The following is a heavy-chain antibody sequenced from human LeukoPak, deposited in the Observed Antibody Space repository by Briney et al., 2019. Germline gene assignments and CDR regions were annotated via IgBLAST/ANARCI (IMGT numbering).Heavy chain of an antibody. CDR3: AKDPRGYSYGYADY. D-gene: IGHD5-18*01. Sequence: GGSLRLSCAASGFTFSSYAMSWVRQAPGKGLEWVSAISGSGGSTYYADSVKGRFTISRDNSKNTLYLQMNSLRAEDTAVYYCAKDPRGYSYGYADYWGQGTLVTVSS. V-gene: IGHV3-23*01. CDR2: ISGSGGST. CDR1: GFTFSSYA. J-gene: IGHJ4*02.